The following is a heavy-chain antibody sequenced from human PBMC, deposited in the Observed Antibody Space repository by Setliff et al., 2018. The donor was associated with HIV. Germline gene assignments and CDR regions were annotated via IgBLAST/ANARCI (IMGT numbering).Heavy chain of an antibody. CDR3: ARHRVITGSFDY. D-gene: IGHD3-10*01. Sequence: SETLSLTCTVSDGSVRSSSYYWGWIRQPPGKGLEWIGSIYYSGSAYYNPSLKSRVTISVDTSKNLFSLKLNSVTAADTAVFYCARHRVITGSFDYWGQGTLVTVSS. CDR2: IYYSGSA. V-gene: IGHV4-39*01. J-gene: IGHJ4*02. CDR1: DGSVRSSSYY.